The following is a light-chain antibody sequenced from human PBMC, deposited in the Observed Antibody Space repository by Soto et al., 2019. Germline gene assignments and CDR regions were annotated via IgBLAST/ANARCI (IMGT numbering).Light chain of an antibody. Sequence: ESVLTQSPGTLSLSPGERDTLSCRASQSVSSSYLAWYQQKPGQAPRLLIYGASSRATGTPDRFSGSGSGTDFTLTINRLEPEDFALYYCQQYGSSPPTFGQGTKVDIK. CDR1: QSVSSSY. CDR2: GAS. CDR3: QQYGSSPPT. V-gene: IGKV3-20*01. J-gene: IGKJ1*01.